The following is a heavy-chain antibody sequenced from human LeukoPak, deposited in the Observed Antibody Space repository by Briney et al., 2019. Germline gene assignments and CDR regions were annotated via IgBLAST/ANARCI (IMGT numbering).Heavy chain of an antibody. CDR2: IHYSGTT. Sequence: PSETLCLTCTVSGGSISAYYWSWIRQPPGKGLEWIGYIHYSGTTNYYPSLKSRVTIALDTSKNQFTLKLNSVTAADTAVYYCARFGTSSSRFFDQWGQGTLASVSS. D-gene: IGHD6-6*01. V-gene: IGHV4-59*01. CDR3: ARFGTSSSRFFDQ. J-gene: IGHJ4*02. CDR1: GGSISAYY.